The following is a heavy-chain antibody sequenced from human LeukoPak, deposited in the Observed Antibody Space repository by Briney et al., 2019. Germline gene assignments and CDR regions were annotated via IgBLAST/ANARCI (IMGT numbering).Heavy chain of an antibody. CDR2: IYSGGST. Sequence: GGSLRLSCAASGFTVSSNYMSCVRQAPGKGLEWVSVIYSGGSTYYADSVKGRFTISRDNSKNTLYLQMNSLRAEDTAVYYCARGVGYPYSSGWYFDYWGQGTLVTVSS. D-gene: IGHD6-19*01. CDR3: ARGVGYPYSSGWYFDY. V-gene: IGHV3-66*02. CDR1: GFTVSSNY. J-gene: IGHJ4*02.